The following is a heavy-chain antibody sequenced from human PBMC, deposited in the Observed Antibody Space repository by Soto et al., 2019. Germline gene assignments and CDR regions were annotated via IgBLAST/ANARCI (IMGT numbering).Heavy chain of an antibody. Sequence: LSLTCTVSGGSISSYYWSWIRQPPGKGLEWIGYIYYSGSTNYNPSLKSRVTISVDTSKNQFSLKLSSVTAADTAVYYCARDRVVRGVRVMDVWGQGTTVTVSS. CDR1: GGSISSYY. CDR3: ARDRVVRGVRVMDV. V-gene: IGHV4-59*01. CDR2: IYYSGST. D-gene: IGHD3-10*01. J-gene: IGHJ6*02.